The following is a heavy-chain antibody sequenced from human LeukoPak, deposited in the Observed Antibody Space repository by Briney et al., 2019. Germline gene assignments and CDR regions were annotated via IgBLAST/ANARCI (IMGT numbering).Heavy chain of an antibody. D-gene: IGHD5-18*01. Sequence: GRSLRLSCAASGFTFSSYAMHWVRQAPGKGLEWVAVISYDGSNKYYADSVKGRFTISRDNSKNTLYLQMNSLRAEDTAVYCCARDPGYSYGLPSYWGQGTLVTVSS. CDR3: ARDPGYSYGLPSY. V-gene: IGHV3-30-3*01. J-gene: IGHJ4*02. CDR1: GFTFSSYA. CDR2: ISYDGSNK.